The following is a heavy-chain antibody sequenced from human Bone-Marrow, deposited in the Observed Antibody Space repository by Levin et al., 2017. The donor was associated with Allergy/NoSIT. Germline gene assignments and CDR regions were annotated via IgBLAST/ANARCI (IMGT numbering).Heavy chain of an antibody. Sequence: SPTLSLTCTVSGDSISRYYWSWIRQPPGKGLEWIGYIYYSGSTNYNPSLKSRVTISVDTSKNQFSLDLNFVTAADTAVYYCARDAQTSPTRNYGMDVWGQGTTVTVSS. CDR1: GDSISRYY. J-gene: IGHJ6*02. V-gene: IGHV4-59*01. CDR3: ARDAQTSPTRNYGMDV. CDR2: IYYSGST.